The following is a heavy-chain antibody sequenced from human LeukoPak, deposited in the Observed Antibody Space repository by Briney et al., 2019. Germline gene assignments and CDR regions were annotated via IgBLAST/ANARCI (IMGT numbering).Heavy chain of an antibody. CDR3: ARETYSSSSVDFDY. CDR2: ISSSSSTI. Sequence: GRSLRLSCAASGFTCSSYSMNWVRQAPGKGLEWVSYISSSSSTIYYADSVKGRFTISRDNAKNSLYLQMNSLRAEDTAVYYCARETYSSSSVDFDYWGQGTLVTVSS. V-gene: IGHV3-48*04. J-gene: IGHJ4*02. D-gene: IGHD6-6*01. CDR1: GFTCSSYS.